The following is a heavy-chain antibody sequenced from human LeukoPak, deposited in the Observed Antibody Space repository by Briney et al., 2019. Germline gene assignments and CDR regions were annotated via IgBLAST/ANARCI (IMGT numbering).Heavy chain of an antibody. Sequence: NPSETLSLTCTVSGGSISSYYWSWIRQPAGKGLEWIGRIYTSGNTNYNPSLKSRVTMSVDTSKNQFSLKLSSVTAADTAVYYCARGEKYQLGTTPYYYYYIDVWGKGTTVTVSS. CDR1: GGSISSYY. CDR3: ARGEKYQLGTTPYYYYYIDV. D-gene: IGHD2-2*01. V-gene: IGHV4-4*07. CDR2: IYTSGNT. J-gene: IGHJ6*03.